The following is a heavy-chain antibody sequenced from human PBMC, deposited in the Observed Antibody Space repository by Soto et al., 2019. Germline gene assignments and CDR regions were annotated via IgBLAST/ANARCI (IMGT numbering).Heavy chain of an antibody. CDR1: GGSISSGGYS. Sequence: QLQLQESGSGLVKPSQTLSLTCAVSGGSISSGGYSWSWIRQPPGKGLEWIGYIYHSGSTYYNPSLKSRVTISVDRSKNQFSLKLSSVTAADTAVYYCARASYGDWLRSGYFQHWGQGTLVTVSS. D-gene: IGHD4-17*01. CDR3: ARASYGDWLRSGYFQH. J-gene: IGHJ1*01. CDR2: IYHSGST. V-gene: IGHV4-30-2*01.